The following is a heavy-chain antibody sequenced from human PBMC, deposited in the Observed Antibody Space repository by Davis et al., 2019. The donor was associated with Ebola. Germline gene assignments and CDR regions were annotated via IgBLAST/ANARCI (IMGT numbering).Heavy chain of an antibody. CDR1: GFSFGTYG. V-gene: IGHV3-30*03. CDR2: LSYDGSHT. J-gene: IGHJ3*02. Sequence: GESPKISCTAFGFSFGTYGMHWVRQAPGKGLEWVQNLSYDGSHTSSIDSVKGRFTISRDNSKNTLYLEINSLTAEDTAVYFCARDVWFGELRSAALDIWGQGTMVTVSS. D-gene: IGHD3-10*01. CDR3: ARDVWFGELRSAALDI.